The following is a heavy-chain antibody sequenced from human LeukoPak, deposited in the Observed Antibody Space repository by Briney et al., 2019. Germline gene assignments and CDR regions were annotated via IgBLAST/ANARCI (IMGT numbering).Heavy chain of an antibody. J-gene: IGHJ4*02. D-gene: IGHD6-13*01. CDR3: ARASSWYRFDY. CDR1: GFTFSSYG. Sequence: PGGSLRLSCAASGFTFSSYGMHWVRQAPGKGLEWVAVIWYNGSNKYYADSVKGRFTISRDNSKNTLYLQMNSLRAEDTAVYYCARASSWYRFDYWGQGTLVTVSS. V-gene: IGHV3-33*01. CDR2: IWYNGSNK.